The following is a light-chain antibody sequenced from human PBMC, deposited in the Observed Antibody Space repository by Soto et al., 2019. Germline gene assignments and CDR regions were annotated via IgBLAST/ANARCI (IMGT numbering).Light chain of an antibody. J-gene: IGLJ1*01. Sequence: SYELTQPPSVSVAPGKTARITCGGNNIGSKSVHWYQQKPGQSPVLVIFYDIDRPSGIPERFSCSNSGNTATLTISTVEAGDEADYYCQVWDSSSDHYVFGTGTKLTVL. CDR3: QVWDSSSDHYV. CDR2: YDI. V-gene: IGLV3-21*04. CDR1: NIGSKS.